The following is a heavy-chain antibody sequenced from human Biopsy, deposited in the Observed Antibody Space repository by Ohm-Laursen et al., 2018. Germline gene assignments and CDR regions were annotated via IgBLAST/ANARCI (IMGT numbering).Heavy chain of an antibody. CDR2: IIPIFNTP. D-gene: IGHD1-14*01. V-gene: IGHV1-69*06. CDR1: GDRFSNYP. Sequence: GASVKVSCKVSGDRFSNYPISWVRQAPGQGLEWMGGIIPIFNTPKYAQRFQGRVTITADRSTTTAYMELSSLRSEDTAVYYCARDTELLSIGLDYNFGMVVWDQGTTVTVSS. J-gene: IGHJ6*02. CDR3: ARDTELLSIGLDYNFGMVV.